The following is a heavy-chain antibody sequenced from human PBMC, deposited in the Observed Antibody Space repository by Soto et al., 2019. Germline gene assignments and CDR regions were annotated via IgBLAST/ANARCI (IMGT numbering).Heavy chain of an antibody. D-gene: IGHD6-19*01. V-gene: IGHV6-1*01. Sequence: SETLSLTCTVSGGSISSSSYYWGWIRQSPSRGLEWLGRTYYRSKWYNDYAVSVKSRITINPDTSKNQFSLQLSSVTAADTAVYYCARDSGWYWFDPWGQGTLVTVSS. CDR1: GGSISSSSYY. J-gene: IGHJ5*02. CDR3: ARDSGWYWFDP. CDR2: TYYRSKWYN.